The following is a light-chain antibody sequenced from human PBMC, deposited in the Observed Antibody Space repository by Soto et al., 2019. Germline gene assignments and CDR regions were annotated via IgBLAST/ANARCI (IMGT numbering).Light chain of an antibody. Sequence: DIKMTQSPSTLSAFVGDRVTITCRASQSISTWLAWYQQKPGKPPKVLIYHASSMESGVPTRFRGSGSGTDVNLTITTLQPEDFATYYCQQYNYSPYSFGQGTKLEIK. V-gene: IGKV1-5*01. CDR2: HAS. CDR3: QQYNYSPYS. J-gene: IGKJ2*03. CDR1: QSISTW.